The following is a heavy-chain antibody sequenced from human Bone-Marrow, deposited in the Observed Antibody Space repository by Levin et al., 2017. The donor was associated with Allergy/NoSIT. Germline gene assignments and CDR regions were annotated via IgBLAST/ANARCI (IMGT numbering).Heavy chain of an antibody. D-gene: IGHD2-2*01. CDR1: GDSISIGDSY. V-gene: IGHV4-31*03. CDR2: IYYSGST. Sequence: LRLSCTVSGDSISIGDSYWSWIRQHPGKGLEWIGYIYYSGSTFYNPSLKSRVTISLDTSKNHFSLRLSSVNAADTAVYYCARERGLCSSSSCYLGRFDPWGQGTLVTVSS. J-gene: IGHJ5*02. CDR3: ARERGLCSSSSCYLGRFDP.